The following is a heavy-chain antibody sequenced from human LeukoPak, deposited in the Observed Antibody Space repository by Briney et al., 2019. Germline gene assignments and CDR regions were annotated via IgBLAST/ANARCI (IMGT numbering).Heavy chain of an antibody. CDR1: RFTFSSYE. CDR3: ARGGYYDSSGYYIFDY. V-gene: IGHV3-48*03. CDR2: ISSSGGSK. J-gene: IGHJ4*02. D-gene: IGHD3-22*01. Sequence: PGGSLRLSCGASRFTFSSYEMNWVRQAPGKGLEWVSYISSSGGSKYYADSVEGRFTISRDNAKNSLYLQMNSLRAEDTAVYYCARGGYYDSSGYYIFDYWGQGTLVTVSS.